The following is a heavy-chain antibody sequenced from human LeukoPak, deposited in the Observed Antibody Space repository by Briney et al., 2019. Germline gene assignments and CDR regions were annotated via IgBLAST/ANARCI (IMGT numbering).Heavy chain of an antibody. J-gene: IGHJ4*02. CDR1: GYTFTAYY. CDR3: ASDLWGVGPSLVGYYFDH. D-gene: IGHD1-26*01. Sequence: GASVKVSCKASGYTFTAYYMHWLRQAPGQGLEWLGWINPNSGGTSYAQNFQGRLTTTRDTSISTAYTELSRLRSDDTAVYYCASDLWGVGPSLVGYYFDHWGQGTLVTVSS. CDR2: INPNSGGT. V-gene: IGHV1-2*02.